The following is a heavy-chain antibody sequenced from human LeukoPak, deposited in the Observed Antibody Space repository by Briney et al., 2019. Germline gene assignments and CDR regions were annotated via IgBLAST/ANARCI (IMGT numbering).Heavy chain of an antibody. Sequence: ASVTVSFTSSGYTLTDYYMHWVRQAPGQGLEWMGIINPGGGKTNYAQKFQGRVTITRDTSTSTVYMELSSLRSEDTAVYYCARSSSPPFDYWGQGALVSVSS. CDR3: ARSSSPPFDY. J-gene: IGHJ4*02. V-gene: IGHV1-46*01. CDR2: INPGGGKT. D-gene: IGHD2-15*01. CDR1: GYTLTDYY.